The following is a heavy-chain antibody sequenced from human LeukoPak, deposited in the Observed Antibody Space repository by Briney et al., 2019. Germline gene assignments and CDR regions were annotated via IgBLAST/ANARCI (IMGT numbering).Heavy chain of an antibody. CDR1: GFTFSSYS. CDR3: ARVFPAYDILTGYPFDY. D-gene: IGHD3-9*01. J-gene: IGHJ4*02. CDR2: ISSSSSYI. Sequence: GGSLRLSCAASGFTFSSYSMNWVRQAPGKGLEWVSSISSSSSYIYYADSVKGRFTISRDNAKNSLYLQMNSLRAEDTAVYYCARVFPAYDILTGYPFDYWGQGTLVTVSS. V-gene: IGHV3-21*01.